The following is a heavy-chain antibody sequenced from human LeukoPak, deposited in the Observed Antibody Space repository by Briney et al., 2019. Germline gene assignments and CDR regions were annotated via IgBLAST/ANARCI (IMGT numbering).Heavy chain of an antibody. J-gene: IGHJ4*02. CDR2: IDPNSGDT. D-gene: IGHD3-22*01. CDR1: GYIFTGYY. CDR3: ARITYYYDSYYDF. Sequence: ASVKVSCKASGYIFTGYYMHWVRQAPGQGLEWMGWIDPNSGDTNYAQNFQGRVTMTRDTSTSTAYMELSRLRSDDTAVYYCARITYYYDSYYDFWGQGTLVTVSS. V-gene: IGHV1-2*02.